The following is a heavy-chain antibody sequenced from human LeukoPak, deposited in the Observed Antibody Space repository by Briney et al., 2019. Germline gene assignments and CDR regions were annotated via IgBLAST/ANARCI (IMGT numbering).Heavy chain of an antibody. D-gene: IGHD6-13*01. V-gene: IGHV3-23*01. J-gene: IGHJ4*02. CDR3: ASDGRSSSWYYFDY. Sequence: GGSLRLSCAASGFTFSSYAMSWVRQAPGKGLEWVSAISGSGGSTYYADSVKGRFTISRDNSKNTLYLQMNSLRAEDTAVYYCASDGRSSSWYYFDYWGQGTLVTVSS. CDR1: GFTFSSYA. CDR2: ISGSGGST.